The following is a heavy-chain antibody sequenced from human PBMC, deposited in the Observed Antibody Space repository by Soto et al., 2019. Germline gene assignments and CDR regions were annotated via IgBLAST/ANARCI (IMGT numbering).Heavy chain of an antibody. CDR2: ISYDGSNT. Sequence: QVQLVESGGGVVQPGRSLRLSCVASGFTFSSYGMHWVRQAPGKGLEWVAIISYDGSNTYYADSVKGRFTISRDNSKNMLYLQMNSLRAEDTSGYYWAKEGGMSGSYYISSSYYFDYWGLGTLVTVSS. CDR1: GFTFSSYG. V-gene: IGHV3-30*18. D-gene: IGHD1-26*01. CDR3: AKEGGMSGSYYISSSYYFDY. J-gene: IGHJ4*02.